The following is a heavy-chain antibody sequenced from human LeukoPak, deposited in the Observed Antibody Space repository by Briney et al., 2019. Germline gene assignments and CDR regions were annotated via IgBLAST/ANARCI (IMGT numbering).Heavy chain of an antibody. D-gene: IGHD6-13*01. CDR1: GFSLSTSGVG. J-gene: IGHJ4*02. Sequence: SGPTLVKPTQTLTLTCTFSGFSLSTSGVGVGWIRQPPGKGLEWIGSIYYSGSTYYNPSLKSRVTISVDTSKNQFSLKLSSVTAADTAVYYCARGEIAAAGTTVAEGYFDYWGQGTLVTVSS. CDR2: IYYSGST. V-gene: IGHV4-39*01. CDR3: ARGEIAAAGTTVAEGYFDY.